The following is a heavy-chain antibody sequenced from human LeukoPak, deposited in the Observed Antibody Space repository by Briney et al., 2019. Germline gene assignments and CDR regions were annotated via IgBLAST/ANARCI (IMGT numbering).Heavy chain of an antibody. Sequence: PGGSLRLSCAASGFTFSSYDMHWVRQATGKGLEWVSAIGTAGDTYYPGSVKGRFTISRENAKNSLYLKMNSLRAGDTAVYYCARSLGLDCSGGSCYVYYFDYWGQGTLVTVSS. V-gene: IGHV3-13*01. CDR1: GFTFSSYD. D-gene: IGHD2-15*01. CDR3: ARSLGLDCSGGSCYVYYFDY. J-gene: IGHJ4*02. CDR2: IGTAGDT.